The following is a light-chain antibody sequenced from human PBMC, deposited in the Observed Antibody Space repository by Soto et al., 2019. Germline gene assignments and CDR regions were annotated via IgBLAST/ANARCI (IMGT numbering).Light chain of an antibody. CDR3: QHYGSSIYT. Sequence: ENVLTQSPGTLSLSPGERATLSCRASQSVDSSYIAWYQQKPGQAPRLLIYGTSSRATGIPDRFSGSGSGTDFSLTINKLEPEDFAVYYCQHYGSSIYTFGQGTKLEIK. V-gene: IGKV3-20*01. J-gene: IGKJ2*01. CDR1: QSVDSSY. CDR2: GTS.